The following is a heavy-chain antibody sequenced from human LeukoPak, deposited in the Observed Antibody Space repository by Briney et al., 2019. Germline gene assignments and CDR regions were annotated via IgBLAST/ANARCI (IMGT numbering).Heavy chain of an antibody. Sequence: GGSLRLSCAASGFTFDDYAMHWVRQAPGKGLEWVSGISWNSGSIGYADSVKGRFTISRDNAKNSLNLQMNSLRAEDTALYYCAKVSESHDAFDIWGQGTMVTVSS. CDR2: ISWNSGSI. CDR3: AKVSESHDAFDI. CDR1: GFTFDDYA. D-gene: IGHD2/OR15-2a*01. V-gene: IGHV3-9*01. J-gene: IGHJ3*02.